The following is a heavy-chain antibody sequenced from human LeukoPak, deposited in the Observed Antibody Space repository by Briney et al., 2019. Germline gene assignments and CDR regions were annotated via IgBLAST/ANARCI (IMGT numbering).Heavy chain of an antibody. Sequence: GGSLRLSCAASGFTVSSTYMSWVRQAPAKGLEWVSLIYTGGNTYYADSVKGRFTLSRDNSKNTVYLQMNSLRVEDTAMYYCATISDLLFYFDSWGQGTLVTVSS. V-gene: IGHV3-66*01. CDR3: ATISDLLFYFDS. CDR2: IYTGGNT. CDR1: GFTVSSTY. J-gene: IGHJ4*02.